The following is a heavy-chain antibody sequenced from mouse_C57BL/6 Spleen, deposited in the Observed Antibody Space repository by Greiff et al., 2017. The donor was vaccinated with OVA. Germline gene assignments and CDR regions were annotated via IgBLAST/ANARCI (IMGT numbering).Heavy chain of an antibody. J-gene: IGHJ4*01. V-gene: IGHV1-64*01. CDR3: ARLSSDGGNAMDY. CDR2: IHPNSGST. CDR1: GYTFTSYW. Sequence: QVQLQQPGAELVKPGASVKLSCKASGYTFTSYWMHWVKQRPGQGLEWIGMIHPNSGSTNYNEKFKSKATLTVDKSSSTAYMQLSSLTSEDSAVYYCARLSSDGGNAMDYWGQGTSVTVSS. D-gene: IGHD2-3*01.